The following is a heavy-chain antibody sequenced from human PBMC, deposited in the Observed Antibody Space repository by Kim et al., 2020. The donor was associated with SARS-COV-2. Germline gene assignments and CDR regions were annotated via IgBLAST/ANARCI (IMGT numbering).Heavy chain of an antibody. CDR2: ISSSGSYT. V-gene: IGHV3-11*05. CDR1: GFTFSDYY. Sequence: GGSLRLSCAASGFTFSDYYMSWIRQAPGKGLEWVSHISSSGSYTMSADSVKGRFAISRDNAKNSLYLQMNSLRGEDTAVYFCARVLYGASSAYYFDYWGLGTLVTVSS. J-gene: IGHJ4*02. CDR3: ARVLYGASSAYYFDY. D-gene: IGHD2-15*01.